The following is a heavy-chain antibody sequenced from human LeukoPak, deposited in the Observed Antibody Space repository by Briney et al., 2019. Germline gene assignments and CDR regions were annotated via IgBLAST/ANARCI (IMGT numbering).Heavy chain of an antibody. CDR1: GYIFTSYY. CDR2: INPSGGDT. CDR3: ARDDENSYYDDTN. V-gene: IGHV1-46*01. D-gene: IGHD3-22*01. J-gene: IGHJ4*02. Sequence: GASVKASCKASGYIFTSYYMHWVRQAPGQGLEWMGIINPSGGDTTYAQKFQGRLSMTRDMSTSTAYMELSSLRSEDTAVYYCARDDENSYYDDTNWGQGTLVTVSS.